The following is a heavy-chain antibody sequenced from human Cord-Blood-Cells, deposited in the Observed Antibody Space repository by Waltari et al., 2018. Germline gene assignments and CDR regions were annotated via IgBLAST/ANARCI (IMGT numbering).Heavy chain of an antibody. CDR3: ARQYSSGWYFDY. D-gene: IGHD6-19*01. CDR1: GGSISSSRYY. Sequence: QLQLQESGPGLVNPSETLSLTCTVSGGSISSSRYYWGWIRQPPGKGLEWIGSIYYSGSTYYNPSLKSRVTISVDTSKNQFSLKLSSVTAADTAVYYCARQYSSGWYFDYWGQGTLVTVSS. V-gene: IGHV4-39*01. CDR2: IYYSGST. J-gene: IGHJ4*02.